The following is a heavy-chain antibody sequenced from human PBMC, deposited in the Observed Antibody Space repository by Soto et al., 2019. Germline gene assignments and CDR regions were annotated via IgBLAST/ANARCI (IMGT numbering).Heavy chain of an antibody. D-gene: IGHD6-13*01. J-gene: IGHJ4*02. CDR3: ARPDSSSWAAPFGS. Sequence: SETLSLTCTVSGGSISSSSYYWGWIRQPPGKGLEWIGSIYYSGSTYYNPSLKSRVTISVDTSNSQFSLRLTSVTASDTAVYYCARPDSSSWAAPFGSWGQGTLVTVSS. CDR2: IYYSGST. V-gene: IGHV4-39*01. CDR1: GGSISSSSYY.